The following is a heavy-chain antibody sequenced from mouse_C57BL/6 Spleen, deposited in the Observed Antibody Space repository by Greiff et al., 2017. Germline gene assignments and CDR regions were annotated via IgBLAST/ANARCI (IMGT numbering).Heavy chain of an antibody. CDR2: INPNNGGT. CDR1: GYTFTDYY. Sequence: EVQLQQSGPELVKPGASVKISCKASGYTFTDYYMNWVKQSHGKSLEWIGDINPNNGGTSYNQKFKGKATLTVDKSSSTAYMELRSLTSEDSAVYYCARSPYYGSSYDFDYWGQGTTLTVSS. D-gene: IGHD1-1*01. J-gene: IGHJ2*01. V-gene: IGHV1-26*01. CDR3: ARSPYYGSSYDFDY.